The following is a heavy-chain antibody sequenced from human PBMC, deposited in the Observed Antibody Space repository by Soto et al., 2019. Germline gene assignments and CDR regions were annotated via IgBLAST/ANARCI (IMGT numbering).Heavy chain of an antibody. CDR1: GFMFTNHG. CDR3: ARDRYSYYDFWSGSLPYYYYGMDV. J-gene: IGHJ6*02. V-gene: IGHV3-33*01. D-gene: IGHD3-3*01. Sequence: GGSLRLSCAASGFMFTNHGMHWVRQAPGKGLEWVAVIWSDGNKKYYADSVKGRFTISRDNANNTLYLQMNSLRAEDTAVYYCARDRYSYYDFWSGSLPYYYYGMDVWGQGTTVTVSS. CDR2: IWSDGNKK.